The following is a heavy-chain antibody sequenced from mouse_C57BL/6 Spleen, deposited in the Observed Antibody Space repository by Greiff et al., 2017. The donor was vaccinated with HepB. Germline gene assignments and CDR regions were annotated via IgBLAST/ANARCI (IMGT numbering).Heavy chain of an antibody. CDR2: IDPSDSYT. V-gene: IGHV1-50*01. CDR3: ARGGDFYAMDY. CDR1: GYTFTSYW. J-gene: IGHJ4*01. D-gene: IGHD1-1*02. Sequence: VQLQQSGAELVKPGASVKLSCKASGYTFTSYWMQWVKQRPGQGLEWIGEIDPSDSYTNYNQKFKGKATLTVDTSSSTAYRQLSSLTSEDSAVYYCARGGDFYAMDYWGQGTSVTVSS.